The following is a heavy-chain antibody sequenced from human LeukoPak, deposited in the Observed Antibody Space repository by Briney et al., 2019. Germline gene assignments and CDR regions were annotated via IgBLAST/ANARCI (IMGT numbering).Heavy chain of an antibody. J-gene: IGHJ1*01. CDR2: ISGSGGST. D-gene: IGHD2-2*01. CDR1: GFTFSSYA. CDR3: AKDRKCPISSTSCQKGYFQH. Sequence: GGSLRLSCAASGFTFSSYAMSWVRQAPGKGLEWVSAISGSGGSTYYADSVKGRFTISRDNSKNALYLQMNSLRAEDTAVYYCAKDRKCPISSTSCQKGYFQHWGQGTLVTVSS. V-gene: IGHV3-23*01.